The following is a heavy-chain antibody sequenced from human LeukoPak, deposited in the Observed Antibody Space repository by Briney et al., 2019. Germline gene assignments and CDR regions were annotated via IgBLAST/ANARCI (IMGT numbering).Heavy chain of an antibody. CDR3: ARGPRNYYYMDV. Sequence: SETLSLTCTVSGGSISSYYWSWIRQPPGKGLEWIGYIYYSGSTNYNPSLKSRVTISVDTSKNQFSLKLSSVTAADTAVYYCARGPRNYYYMDVWGKGTTVTVSS. CDR2: IYYSGST. CDR1: GGSISSYY. V-gene: IGHV4-59*01. J-gene: IGHJ6*03.